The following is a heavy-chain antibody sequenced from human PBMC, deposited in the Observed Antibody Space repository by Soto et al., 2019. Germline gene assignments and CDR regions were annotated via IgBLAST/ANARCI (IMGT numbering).Heavy chain of an antibody. D-gene: IGHD2-2*01. CDR1: GGSFSGYY. CDR3: AGSSSTRAYYYMDV. J-gene: IGHJ6*03. Sequence: SETLSLTCAVYGGSFSGYYWSWIRQPPGKGLEWIGEINHSGSTNYNPSLKSRVTISVDTSKNQFSLKLSSVTAADTAVYYCAGSSSTRAYYYMDVWGKGTTVTVSS. CDR2: INHSGST. V-gene: IGHV4-34*01.